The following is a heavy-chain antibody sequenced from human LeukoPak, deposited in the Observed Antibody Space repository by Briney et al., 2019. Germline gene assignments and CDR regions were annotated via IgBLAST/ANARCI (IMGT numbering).Heavy chain of an antibody. Sequence: GASVKVSCTASGYTLTGYYMQWVRQAPGQGLEWMGWINPKSGLTKYAQKFQDRVSMTRDTSINTAYMELSGLTSDDTAVYFCARMGGYCDSPNCYIPHFGFWGQGALVIVSS. CDR2: INPKSGLT. CDR3: ARMGGYCDSPNCYIPHFGF. V-gene: IGHV1-2*02. CDR1: GYTLTGYY. J-gene: IGHJ4*02. D-gene: IGHD2-2*02.